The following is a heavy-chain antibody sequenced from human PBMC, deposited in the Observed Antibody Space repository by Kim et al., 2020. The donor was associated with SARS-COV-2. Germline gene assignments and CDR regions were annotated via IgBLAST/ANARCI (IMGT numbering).Heavy chain of an antibody. CDR1: GFTFSSYG. D-gene: IGHD2-8*01. J-gene: IGHJ6*02. CDR2: ISYDGSNK. Sequence: GGSLRLSCAASGFTFSSYGMHWVRQAPGKGLEWVAVISYDGSNKYYADSVKGRFTISRDNSKNTLYLQMNSLRAEDTAVYYCAKDIVLMVYDYYGMDVWGQGTTVTVSS. CDR3: AKDIVLMVYDYYGMDV. V-gene: IGHV3-30*18.